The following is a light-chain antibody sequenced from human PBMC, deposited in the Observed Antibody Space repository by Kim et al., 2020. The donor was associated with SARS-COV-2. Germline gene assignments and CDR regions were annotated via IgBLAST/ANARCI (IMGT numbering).Light chain of an antibody. Sequence: QSVPISCTGTSSDVGGYKFVAWYQQHPGKAPKLIIYEVNKRPSGVPDRFSGSKSDNTASLTVSGLQAEDEADYYCSSYAASNNLGIFGTGTKVTVL. CDR2: EVN. V-gene: IGLV2-8*01. CDR3: SSYAASNNLGI. J-gene: IGLJ1*01. CDR1: SSDVGGYKF.